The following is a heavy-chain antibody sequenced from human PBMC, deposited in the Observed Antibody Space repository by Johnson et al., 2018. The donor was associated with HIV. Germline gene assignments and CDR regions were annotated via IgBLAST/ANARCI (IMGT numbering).Heavy chain of an antibody. CDR3: AKGLLIAAAHDAFDI. CDR1: GFTFSSYW. Sequence: QMQLVESGGGLVQHGGSLRLSCAASGFTFSSYWMSWVRQAPGKGLEWVAVIWYDGSNKDYADSVKGRFTISRDNSKNTLYLQMNSLRAEDTAVYYCAKGLLIAAAHDAFDIWGQGTMVTVSS. D-gene: IGHD6-13*01. CDR2: IWYDGSNK. V-gene: IGHV3-33*06. J-gene: IGHJ3*02.